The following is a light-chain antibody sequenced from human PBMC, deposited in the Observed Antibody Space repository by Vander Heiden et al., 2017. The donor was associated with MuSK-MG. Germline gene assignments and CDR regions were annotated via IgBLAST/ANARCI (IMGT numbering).Light chain of an antibody. CDR3: AAWDDSLRGPV. J-gene: IGLJ2*01. CDR1: SSNIGKNY. V-gene: IGLV1-47*01. CDR2: SNI. Sequence: QSLLPPPPSASGNPGRRVTISCSGSSSNIGKNYVYWYRQVPGTAPKLLIDSNIQRPSGVPDRFSGSKSGTAAPLAIRGLRSEDEADYYCAAWDDSLRGPVFGGGSTLTVL.